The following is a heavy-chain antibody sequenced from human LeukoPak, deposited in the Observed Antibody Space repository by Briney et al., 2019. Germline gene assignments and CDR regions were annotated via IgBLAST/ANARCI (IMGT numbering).Heavy chain of an antibody. D-gene: IGHD2-15*01. CDR2: IKEDGSER. CDR3: TTDTWYSAGH. J-gene: IGHJ4*02. V-gene: IGHV3-7*03. Sequence: GGSLRLSCEGSAFIFSGHWMNWVRQTPEKGLEWVASIKEDGSERQYVDSMKGRFTISRDNAKNSLFLQMNSLRAEDTAIYYCTTDTWYSAGHWGQGTLVTVSS. CDR1: AFIFSGHW.